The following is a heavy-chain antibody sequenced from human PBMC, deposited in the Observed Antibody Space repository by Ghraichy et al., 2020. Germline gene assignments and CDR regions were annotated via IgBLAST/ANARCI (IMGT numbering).Heavy chain of an antibody. D-gene: IGHD2-21*02. CDR2: ISYDGSNK. V-gene: IGHV3-30*18. J-gene: IGHJ6*02. CDR3: ANIDCGGDCYPLSYGMDV. Sequence: LSLTCAASGFTFSSYGMHWVRQAPGKGLEWVAVISYDGSNKYYADSVKGRFTISRDNSKKTLYLQMNSLRAEDTAVYYCANIDCGGDCYPLSYGMDVWGQGTTVTVSS. CDR1: GFTFSSYG.